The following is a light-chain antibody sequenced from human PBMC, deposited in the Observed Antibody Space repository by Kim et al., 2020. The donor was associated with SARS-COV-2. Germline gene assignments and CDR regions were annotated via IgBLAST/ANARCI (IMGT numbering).Light chain of an antibody. CDR2: AAS. J-gene: IGKJ4*01. CDR1: QSISSF. CDR3: QQSFSTPLT. Sequence: ASVGDRVTITCRASQSISSFLNWYQQKGGKAPKLLIYAASSLQSGVPSRFSGSGSGTDYTLTINSLQPEDFATYYCQQSFSTPLTFGGGTKVDIK. V-gene: IGKV1-39*01.